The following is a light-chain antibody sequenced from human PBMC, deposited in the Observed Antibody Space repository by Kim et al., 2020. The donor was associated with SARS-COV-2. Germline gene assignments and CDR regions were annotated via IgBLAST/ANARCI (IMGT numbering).Light chain of an antibody. CDR1: ALPKQY. CDR2: KDS. CDR3: QSADSSGTNWV. Sequence: PGQTARSTCSGDALPKQYAYWYQQKPGQAPVLVIYKDSERPSGIPERFSGSSSGTTVTLTISGVQAEDEADYYCQSADSSGTNWVFGGGTKLTVL. J-gene: IGLJ3*02. V-gene: IGLV3-25*03.